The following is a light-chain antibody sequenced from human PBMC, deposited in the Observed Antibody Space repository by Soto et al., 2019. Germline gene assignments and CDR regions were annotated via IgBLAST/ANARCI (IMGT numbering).Light chain of an antibody. CDR2: DAS. V-gene: IGKV3-15*01. CDR3: QQTKDWPAT. Sequence: IVLTQSPATLSLSPGKRATLSCRASQSVSSYLAWYQQKHGQAPRLLIYDASTRAAGIPVRFSGSGSGTELTITISGLQSEDFGVYYCQQTKDWPATFGQGTKVDIK. CDR1: QSVSSY. J-gene: IGKJ1*01.